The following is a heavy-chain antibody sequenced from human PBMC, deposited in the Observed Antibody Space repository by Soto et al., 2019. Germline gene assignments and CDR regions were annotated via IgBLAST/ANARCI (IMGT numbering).Heavy chain of an antibody. CDR1: GGSFSGYY. J-gene: IGHJ4*02. CDR2: INHSGST. CDR3: GIRVLRFLEWLDY. D-gene: IGHD3-3*01. Sequence: SETLSLTCAVYGGSFSGYYWSWIRQPPGKGLEWIGEINHSGSTNYNPSLKSRVTISVDTSKNQFSLKLSSVTAADTAVYYCGIRVLRFLEWLDYWGQGTLVTVSS. V-gene: IGHV4-34*01.